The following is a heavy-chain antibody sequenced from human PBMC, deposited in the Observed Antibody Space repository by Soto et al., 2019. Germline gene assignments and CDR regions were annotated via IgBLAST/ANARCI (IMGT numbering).Heavy chain of an antibody. CDR2: IYWDDDK. Sequence: QITLKESGPTLVKPTQTLTLTCTFSGFSLSTSGVGVGWIRQPPGKALEWLALIYWDDDKRYSPSLKSRLTITKDTSKNQVVLTVTNMDPVDTATYYCAHSPPIHGYSSRYFDYWGQGTLVTVSS. D-gene: IGHD6-13*01. V-gene: IGHV2-5*02. CDR3: AHSPPIHGYSSRYFDY. J-gene: IGHJ4*02. CDR1: GFSLSTSGVG.